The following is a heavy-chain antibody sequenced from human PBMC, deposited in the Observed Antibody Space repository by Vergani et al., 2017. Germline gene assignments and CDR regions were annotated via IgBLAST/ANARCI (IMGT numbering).Heavy chain of an antibody. D-gene: IGHD1-1*01. CDR1: SPTFQTYG. J-gene: IGHJ3*01. CDR2: IRPYTGHT. CDR3: ARVAPSNSEVTPTAFDV. V-gene: IGHV1-18*01. Sequence: QVQLVQSGAELTKPGASVSVSCKGSSPTFQTYGISWVRQAPGKGLEWMAWIRPYTGHTIYAQKFQDRVTMTADTSTNTVYMELRSLRSDDTAVYFCARVAPSNSEVTPTAFDVWGQGTMVTVSS.